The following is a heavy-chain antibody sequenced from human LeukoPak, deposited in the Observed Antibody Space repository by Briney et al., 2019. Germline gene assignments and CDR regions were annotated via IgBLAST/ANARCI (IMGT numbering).Heavy chain of an antibody. Sequence: GGSLRLSCPASGFILSDYYMSWVRQAPGKGLEWVSYISGSSYINYSESVKGRFTIYRDNAKKAMYLQMNSLSTEDKAVYYYARLSYGDPRYFPYWGQGCLVTVYS. J-gene: IGHJ4*02. CDR2: ISGSSYI. CDR1: GFILSDYY. D-gene: IGHD4-17*01. CDR3: ARLSYGDPRYFPY. V-gene: IGHV3-11*03.